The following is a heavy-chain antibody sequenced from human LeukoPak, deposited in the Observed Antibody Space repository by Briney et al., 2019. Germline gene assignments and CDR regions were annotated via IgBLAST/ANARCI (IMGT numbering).Heavy chain of an antibody. J-gene: IGHJ4*02. D-gene: IGHD6-19*01. CDR3: ARDRSGWESDY. CDR1: GFTVSSNY. V-gene: IGHV3-66*01. CDR2: IYSGGSA. Sequence: GGSLRLSCAASGFTVSSNYMSWVRQAPGKGLEWVSIIYSGGSANYADSVKGRFTISRDNSKNTLYLQMNSLRAEDTAVYYCARDRSGWESDYWGQGTLVTVSS.